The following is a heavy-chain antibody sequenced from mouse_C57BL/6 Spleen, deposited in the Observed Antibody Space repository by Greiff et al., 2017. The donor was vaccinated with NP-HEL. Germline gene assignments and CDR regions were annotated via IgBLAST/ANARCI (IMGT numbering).Heavy chain of an antibody. J-gene: IGHJ4*01. CDR1: GFTFSDYG. Sequence: EVHLVESGGGLVKPGGSLKLSCAASGFTFSDYGMHWVRQAPEKGLEWVAYISSGSSTIYYADTVKGRFTISRDNAKNTLFLQLTSLRSEDTAMYYCARPYGNYAYYAMDYWGQGTSVTVSS. D-gene: IGHD2-1*01. CDR2: ISSGSSTI. CDR3: ARPYGNYAYYAMDY. V-gene: IGHV5-17*01.